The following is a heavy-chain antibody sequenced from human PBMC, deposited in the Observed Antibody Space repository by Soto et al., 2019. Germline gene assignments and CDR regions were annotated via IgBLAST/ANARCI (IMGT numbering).Heavy chain of an antibody. D-gene: IGHD3-9*01. J-gene: IGHJ4*02. CDR1: GFTFGYYA. Sequence: GGSRRRSWAASGFTFGYYAMSWVRQAPGKGLEWVATVTGSATNIYYTDSVKGRFAVSRDNSRDTLYLQMNRLTAEDTAVYYCAKGGATYGLLTHDYWGQGTLVTVSS. V-gene: IGHV3-23*01. CDR3: AKGGATYGLLTHDY. CDR2: VTGSATNI.